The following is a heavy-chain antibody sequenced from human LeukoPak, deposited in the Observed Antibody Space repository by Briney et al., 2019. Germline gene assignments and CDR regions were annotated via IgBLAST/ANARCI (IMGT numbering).Heavy chain of an antibody. CDR2: INHSGST. D-gene: IGHD3-22*01. J-gene: IGHJ4*02. V-gene: IGHV4-34*01. CDR1: GGSFSGYY. Sequence: SETLSLTCAVYGGSFSGYYWSWIRQPPGKGLEWIGEINHSGSTNYNPSLKSRVTISVDTSKNQFSLKLSSVTAADTAVYYCARGRGDSSGYYYFDYWGQGTLVTVSP. CDR3: ARGRGDSSGYYYFDY.